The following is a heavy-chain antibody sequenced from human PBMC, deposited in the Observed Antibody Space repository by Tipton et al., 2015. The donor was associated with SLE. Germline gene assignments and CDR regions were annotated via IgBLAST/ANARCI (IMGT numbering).Heavy chain of an antibody. CDR1: GGSIRTYY. V-gene: IGHV4-59*08. CDR3: ARPSSVRTLLWPTFAY. D-gene: IGHD2/OR15-2a*01. Sequence: TLSLTCSVSGGSIRTYYWSWIRQPPGKGLEWIGNFYHRGTTYYNPSLKSRVTISADTSKNHLSLKLTSVTAADTAVYFCARPSSVRTLLWPTFAYWGQGTLVTVSS. J-gene: IGHJ4*02. CDR2: FYHRGTT.